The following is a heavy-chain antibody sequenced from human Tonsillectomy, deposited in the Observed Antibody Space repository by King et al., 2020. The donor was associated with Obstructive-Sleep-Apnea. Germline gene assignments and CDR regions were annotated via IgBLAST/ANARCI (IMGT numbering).Heavy chain of an antibody. CDR2: INEDESQK. Sequence: DVQLVESGGDLVQPGGSLRLSCVGSGFTFSTSWMSWLRQAPGRGLEWLANINEDESQKYYVDSVRGRFTSSRDNTKNSLFLQMHSLSAEDTATYYCARGLFSADVIFAFDMWGHGTKVIVSS. CDR1: GFTFSTSW. CDR3: ARGLFSADVIFAFDM. J-gene: IGHJ3*02. V-gene: IGHV3-7*03. D-gene: IGHD3-16*02.